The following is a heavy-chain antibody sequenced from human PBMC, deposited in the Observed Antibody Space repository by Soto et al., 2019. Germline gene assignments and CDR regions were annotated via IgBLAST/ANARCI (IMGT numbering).Heavy chain of an antibody. CDR1: GGAITSDF. J-gene: IGHJ1*01. CDR2: VYYSGAA. Sequence: SETLSLTCNVSGGAITSDFWSWIRQPLGKGLEWIGYVYYSGAADYNPSLKPRVTISIATSKTQFSLRLASATAADTGVYYCARDHGSYPNTWGQGILVTVSS. CDR3: ARDHGSYPNT. V-gene: IGHV4-59*01. D-gene: IGHD3-16*02.